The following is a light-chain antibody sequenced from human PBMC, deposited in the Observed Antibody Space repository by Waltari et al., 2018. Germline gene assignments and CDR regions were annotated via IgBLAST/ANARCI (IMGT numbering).Light chain of an antibody. CDR3: AAFDDSLNGWV. Sequence: QSMLTQPSSPSGAPGQRVTISCSGSSSNIGSNYVYWYQRLPGTAPKLLIYRNNQRPSGVPDRFSGSKSGTSSSLAISWLRSEDEADYYCAAFDDSLNGWVFGGGTKLTVL. CDR1: SSNIGSNY. V-gene: IGLV1-47*01. J-gene: IGLJ3*02. CDR2: RNN.